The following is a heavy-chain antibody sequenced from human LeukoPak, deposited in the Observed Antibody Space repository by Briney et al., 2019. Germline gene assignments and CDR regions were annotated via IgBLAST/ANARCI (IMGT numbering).Heavy chain of an antibody. D-gene: IGHD6-13*01. V-gene: IGHV1-2*04. CDR2: INPNSGGT. J-gene: IGHJ1*01. CDR1: GYTFTSYG. Sequence: ASVKVSCKASGYTFTSYGISWVRQAPGQGLECMGWINPNSGGTNYAQKFQGWVTMTRDTSISTAYMELSRLRSDDTAVYYCARVGRIAAAGTRDFQHWGQGTLVTVSS. CDR3: ARVGRIAAAGTRDFQH.